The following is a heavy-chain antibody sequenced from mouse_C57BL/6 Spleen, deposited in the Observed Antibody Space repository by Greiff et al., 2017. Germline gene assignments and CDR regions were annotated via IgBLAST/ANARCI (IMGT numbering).Heavy chain of an antibody. CDR1: GYSITSGYY. CDR3: ARVPGNYAMDY. D-gene: IGHD4-1*01. J-gene: IGHJ4*01. CDR2: ISYDGSN. V-gene: IGHV3-6*01. Sequence: VQLQQSGPGLVKPSQSLSLTCSVTGYSITSGYYWNWIRQFPGNKLEWMGYISYDGSNNYNPSLKNRISITRDTSKNQFFLKLNSVTTEDTATYYCARVPGNYAMDYWGQGTSVTVSS.